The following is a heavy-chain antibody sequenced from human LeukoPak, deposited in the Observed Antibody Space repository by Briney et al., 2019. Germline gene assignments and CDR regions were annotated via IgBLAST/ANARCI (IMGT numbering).Heavy chain of an antibody. D-gene: IGHD2-15*01. CDR2: IYHSGST. CDR3: ARYCSGGSCYRDAFDI. V-gene: IGHV4-30-2*01. CDR1: GGSISSGGYS. J-gene: IGHJ3*02. Sequence: SETLSLTCAVSGGSISSGGYSWSWLRQPPGKGLEWIGYIYHSGSTYYNPSLKSRVTISVDRSKNQFSLKLSSVTAADTAVYYCARYCSGGSCYRDAFDIWGQGTMVTVSS.